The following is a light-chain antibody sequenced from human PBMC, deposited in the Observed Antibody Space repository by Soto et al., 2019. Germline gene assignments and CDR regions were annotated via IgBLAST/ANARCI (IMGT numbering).Light chain of an antibody. J-gene: IGKJ5*01. CDR1: QSVSSY. V-gene: IGKV3-11*01. CDR2: DAS. CDR3: QQRSNWPPIT. Sequence: EIVLTQSPATLSLSPGERATLSGRASQSVSSYVAWYQQKPGQAPRLLIYDASNRAPGIPARFSGSGSGTDFTLPISSLEPEDFAVYYCQQRSNWPPITFGQGPRLE.